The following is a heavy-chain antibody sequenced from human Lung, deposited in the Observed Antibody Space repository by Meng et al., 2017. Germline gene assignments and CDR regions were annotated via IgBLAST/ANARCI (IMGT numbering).Heavy chain of an antibody. CDR3: ARGQKGYFDL. CDR1: GGSISSSKYN. Sequence: EARPSLLKPSQTLSLTCTVSGGSISSSKYNWSWTSHPPGKGLEWSGHIYISGSTYYNPSLKSRITVSVDTSKNQFSLKLSSVTAADTAVYYCARGQKGYFDLWGRGTLVTVSS. J-gene: IGHJ2*01. CDR2: IYISGST. V-gene: IGHV4-30-4*01.